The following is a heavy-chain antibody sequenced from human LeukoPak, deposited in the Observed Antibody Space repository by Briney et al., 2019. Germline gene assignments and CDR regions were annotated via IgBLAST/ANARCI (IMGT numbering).Heavy chain of an antibody. Sequence: SETLSLTCAVYGGSFSGYYWSWIPQPPGEGLEWIGEINHSGSTNYNPSLKSRVTISVDTSKNQFSLKLSPVTAADTAVYYCASSSVYGMDVWGQGTTVTVSS. V-gene: IGHV4-34*01. CDR1: GGSFSGYY. J-gene: IGHJ6*02. CDR3: ASSSVYGMDV. CDR2: INHSGST.